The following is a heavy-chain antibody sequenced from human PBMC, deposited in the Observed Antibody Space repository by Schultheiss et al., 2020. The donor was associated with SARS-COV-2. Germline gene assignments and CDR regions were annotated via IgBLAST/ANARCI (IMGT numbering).Heavy chain of an antibody. CDR2: MNPNSGNT. CDR3: ARALYCTNGVCYTEPFDY. CDR1: GYTFTSYD. J-gene: IGHJ4*02. V-gene: IGHV1-8*01. D-gene: IGHD2-8*01. Sequence: ASVKVSCKASGYTFTSYDINWVRQATGQGLEWMGWMNPNSGNTGYAQKFQGRVTITADESTSTAYMELSSLRSEDTAVYYCARALYCTNGVCYTEPFDYWGQGTLVTVSS.